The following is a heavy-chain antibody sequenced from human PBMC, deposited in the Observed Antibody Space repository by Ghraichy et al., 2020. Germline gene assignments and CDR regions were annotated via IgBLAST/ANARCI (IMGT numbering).Heavy chain of an antibody. V-gene: IGHV3-48*01. CDR1: GFTFSSYS. J-gene: IGHJ6*02. CDR3: ARGSTVVRFFYYDGMDV. D-gene: IGHD4-23*01. Sequence: GESLNISCVGSGFTFSSYSLNWVRQSPGKGLEWVSYIPSSSRTTSYADSVKGRVPISRDNAHNSLFLQMNNLRVEDTAVYYCARGSTVVRFFYYDGMDVWGQGTTVTVSS. CDR2: IPSSSRTT.